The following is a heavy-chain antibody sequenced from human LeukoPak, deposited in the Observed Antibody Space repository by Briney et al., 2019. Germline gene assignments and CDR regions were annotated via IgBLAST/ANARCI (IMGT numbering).Heavy chain of an antibody. J-gene: IGHJ4*02. V-gene: IGHV4-59*01. CDR2: IYYSGST. CDR3: ARDLVGVGASYFDY. D-gene: IGHD1-26*01. CDR1: GGSISSYY. Sequence: SETLSLTCTVSGGSISSYYWSWIRQPPGKGLEWIGYIYYSGSTNYNPSLKSRVTISVDTSKNQFSLKLSSVTAADTAVYYCARDLVGVGASYFDYWGQGTLVTVSS.